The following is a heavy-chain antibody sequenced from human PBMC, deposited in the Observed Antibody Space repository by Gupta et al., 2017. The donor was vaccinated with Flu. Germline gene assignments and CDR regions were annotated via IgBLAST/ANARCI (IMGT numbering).Heavy chain of an antibody. Sequence: RSYYWGGTRQPPGKGLEWIGSIYYSGSTNYNPSLKSRVTIFVDTSKNQFSLKLSSVTAADTAVYYCASLEGQLLIDYWGQGTLVTVSS. CDR2: IYYSGST. D-gene: IGHD2-2*01. CDR1: RSYY. V-gene: IGHV4-39*01. CDR3: ASLEGQLLIDY. J-gene: IGHJ4*02.